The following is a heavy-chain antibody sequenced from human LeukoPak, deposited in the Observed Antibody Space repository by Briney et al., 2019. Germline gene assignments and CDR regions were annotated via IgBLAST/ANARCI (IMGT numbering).Heavy chain of an antibody. Sequence: SVKVSCKASGYTFTSYYMHWVRQAPGQGLEWMGGIIPIFGTANYAQKFQGRVTITADESTSTAYMELSSLRSEDTAVYYCARVTVVVTAILYYYYGMDVWGQGTTVTVSS. J-gene: IGHJ6*02. CDR3: ARVTVVVTAILYYYYGMDV. D-gene: IGHD2-21*02. CDR2: IIPIFGTA. CDR1: GYTFTSYY. V-gene: IGHV1-69*13.